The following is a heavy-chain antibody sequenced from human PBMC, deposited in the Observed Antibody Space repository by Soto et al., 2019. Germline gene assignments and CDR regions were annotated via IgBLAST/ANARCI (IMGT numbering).Heavy chain of an antibody. CDR2: INPNGGSP. J-gene: IGHJ4*02. CDR1: GYTFINYH. D-gene: IGHD6-19*01. V-gene: IGHV1-46*01. Sequence: QVQVVQSGAEVKKPGASVKVSCKTSGYTFINYHVHWVRQAPGQGLEWMGAINPNGGSPTYAQHLQGRITMTSDASTSTVYMDLSSLRSDDTAVYYCALPKNTLGWYNFWGQGSLVTVS. CDR3: ALPKNTLGWYNF.